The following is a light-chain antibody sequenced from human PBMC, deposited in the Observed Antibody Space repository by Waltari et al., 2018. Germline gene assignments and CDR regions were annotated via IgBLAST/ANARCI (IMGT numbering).Light chain of an antibody. CDR3: QTWGTGIQV. V-gene: IGLV4-69*01. J-gene: IGLJ3*02. CDR1: SGHSSYA. Sequence: QLVLTQSPSASASLGASVKLTCTLSSGHSSYAIARHQQQPEKGPRYLMKLNSDGSHSKGDGIPDRFSGSSSGAARYLTIASLHSEDEADYYCQTWGTGIQVFGGGTKLTVL. CDR2: LNSDGSH.